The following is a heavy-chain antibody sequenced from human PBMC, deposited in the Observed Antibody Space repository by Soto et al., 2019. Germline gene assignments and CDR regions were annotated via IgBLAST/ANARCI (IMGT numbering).Heavy chain of an antibody. CDR3: AGGGNDYFWGSRHYYYGMDV. J-gene: IGHJ6*02. D-gene: IGHD3-16*01. Sequence: QVQLVQSGAEVKKPGSSVKVSCKASGGTFSSYAISWVRQAPGQGLEWMGGIIPIFGTANYAQKFQGRVTSTAYESTSTAYMELSSLRSEDTAVYYCAGGGNDYFWGSRHYYYGMDVWGQGTTVTVSS. V-gene: IGHV1-69*01. CDR2: IIPIFGTA. CDR1: GGTFSSYA.